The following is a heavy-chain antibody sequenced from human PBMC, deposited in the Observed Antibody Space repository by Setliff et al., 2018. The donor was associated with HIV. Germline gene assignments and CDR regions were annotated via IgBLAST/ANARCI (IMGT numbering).Heavy chain of an antibody. CDR2: VIPVRDMA. CDR1: GGTLRCYG. Sequence: SVKVSCKASGGTLRCYGMTWVRQAPGQGREWMGTVIPVRDMANYAEKFQGRVTITADRSTSTSYMELRGLRSEDTAVYFCARETYFFDVTTFYSYALGVWGQGTTVTVSS. CDR3: ARETYFFDVTTFYSYALGV. D-gene: IGHD4-17*01. J-gene: IGHJ6*02. V-gene: IGHV1-69*04.